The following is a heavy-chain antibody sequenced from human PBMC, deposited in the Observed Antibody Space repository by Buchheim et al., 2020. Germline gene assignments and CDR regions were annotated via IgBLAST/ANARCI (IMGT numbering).Heavy chain of an antibody. Sequence: QVQLVESGGGVVQPGRSLRLSCAASGFTFSSYGMHWVRQAPGKGLEWVAFIRYDGSNKYYADSVKGRFTISRDSSKNTLYLQMNSLRAEDTAVYYCAKEGGGSGGPGSYFDYWGQGTL. CDR2: IRYDGSNK. D-gene: IGHD2-8*02. J-gene: IGHJ4*02. CDR1: GFTFSSYG. V-gene: IGHV3-30*02. CDR3: AKEGGGSGGPGSYFDY.